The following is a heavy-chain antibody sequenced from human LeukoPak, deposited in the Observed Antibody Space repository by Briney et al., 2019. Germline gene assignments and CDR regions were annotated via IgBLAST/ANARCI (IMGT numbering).Heavy chain of an antibody. Sequence: GGSLRLSCAASGFTFSDYYMSWIRQAPGKGLEWLSYISSSGSTIYYADSVKGRFTISRDNAKNSVYLQMKSLRAEDTAVYYCARDANYYFDYWGQGTLVTVSS. CDR1: GFTFSDYY. CDR3: ARDANYYFDY. D-gene: IGHD4/OR15-4a*01. J-gene: IGHJ4*02. CDR2: ISSSGSTI. V-gene: IGHV3-11*04.